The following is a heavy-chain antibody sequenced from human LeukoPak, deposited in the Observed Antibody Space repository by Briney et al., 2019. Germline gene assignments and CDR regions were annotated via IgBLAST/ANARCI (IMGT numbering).Heavy chain of an antibody. CDR2: INSDGDST. CDR3: VKTPYSSTWYVGDS. J-gene: IGHJ4*02. D-gene: IGHD2/OR15-2a*01. V-gene: IGHV3-64D*06. CDR1: GFTFSSYA. Sequence: RGSLRLSCSASGFTFSSYAMHWVRQAAGEGLEYVSAINSDGDSTYYADSVKGRFTISRDNSKYALYLQMSSLRPEDSAVYYCVKTPYSSTWYVGDSWGQGTLVTVSS.